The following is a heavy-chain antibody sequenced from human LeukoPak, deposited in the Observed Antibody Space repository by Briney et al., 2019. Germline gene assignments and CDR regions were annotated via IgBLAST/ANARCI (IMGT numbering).Heavy chain of an antibody. CDR2: IKQDGNEK. V-gene: IGHV3-7*05. Sequence: PGGSLRLSCAASGFTFSTYWMSWVRQAPGKGLEWVANIKQDGNEKYYMDSVKGRFTISRDNAKNSLYLQMNSLRAEDTAVYYCARAPDLDGTGHYYRFFQHWGQGTLVTVSS. CDR1: GFTFSTYW. CDR3: ARAPDLDGTGHYYRFFQH. J-gene: IGHJ1*01. D-gene: IGHD3-22*01.